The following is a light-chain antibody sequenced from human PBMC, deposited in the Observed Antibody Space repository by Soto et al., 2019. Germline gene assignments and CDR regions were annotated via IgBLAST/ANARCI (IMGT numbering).Light chain of an antibody. J-gene: IGKJ1*01. CDR1: QSVSSY. Sequence: EILLTQSPATLSLSPGERATLSCRARQSVSSYLAWYQQQPGQAPRLLIYDASTRATGIPARFSGSGSGTDFTLTLSSLEPEDFAVYYCQQRSNWPPWTFGQGTKVEIK. CDR3: QQRSNWPPWT. CDR2: DAS. V-gene: IGKV3-11*01.